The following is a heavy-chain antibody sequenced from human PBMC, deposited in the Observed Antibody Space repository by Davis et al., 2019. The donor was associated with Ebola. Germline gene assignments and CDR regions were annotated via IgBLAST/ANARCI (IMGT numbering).Heavy chain of an antibody. CDR3: ASIRYYYYGMDV. V-gene: IGHV3-30*03. CDR2: ISYDGSNK. D-gene: IGHD2-2*02. J-gene: IGHJ6*02. Sequence: GGSLRLSCAASGFTFSSYGMHWVRQAPGKGLEWVAVISYDGSNKYYADSVKGRFTISRDNSKNTLYLQMNSLRAEDTAVYYCASIRYYYYGMDVWGQGTTVTVSS. CDR1: GFTFSSYG.